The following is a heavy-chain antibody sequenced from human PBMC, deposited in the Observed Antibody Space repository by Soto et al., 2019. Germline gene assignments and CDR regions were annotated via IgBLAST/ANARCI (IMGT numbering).Heavy chain of an antibody. CDR1: GDSVSSNSAA. V-gene: IGHV6-1*01. J-gene: IGHJ5*02. CDR3: ARDQMYSSTWYNWFDP. CDR2: TYYRSKWYN. D-gene: IGHD6-13*01. Sequence: SQTLSLTFAISGDSVSSNSAAWNWIRQSPSRGLEWLGRTYYRSKWYNDYAVSVKSRITINPDTSKNQFSLQLNSATPEDTAVYYCARDQMYSSTWYNWFDPWGQGTLVTVSS.